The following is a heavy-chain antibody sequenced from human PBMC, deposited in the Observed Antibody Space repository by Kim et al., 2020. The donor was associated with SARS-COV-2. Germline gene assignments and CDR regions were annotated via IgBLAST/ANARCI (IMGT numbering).Heavy chain of an antibody. V-gene: IGHV4-4*07. D-gene: IGHD3-10*01. J-gene: IGHJ4*02. CDR3: ARGAVVPYGREGLDY. Sequence: PSLKSRVTMSVDTSKNQFSLKLSSVTAADTAVYYCARGAVVPYGREGLDYWGQGTLVTVSS.